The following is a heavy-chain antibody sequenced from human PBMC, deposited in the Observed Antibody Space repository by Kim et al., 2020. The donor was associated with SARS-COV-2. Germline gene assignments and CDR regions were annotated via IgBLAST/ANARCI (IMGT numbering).Heavy chain of an antibody. Sequence: KGRFTISRDNAKNSLYVQMNSLRAEDTAVYCCARARARIAIFGVLPPGFDYWGQGTLVTVSS. V-gene: IGHV3-7*04. J-gene: IGHJ4*02. CDR3: ARARARIAIFGVLPPGFDY. D-gene: IGHD3-3*01.